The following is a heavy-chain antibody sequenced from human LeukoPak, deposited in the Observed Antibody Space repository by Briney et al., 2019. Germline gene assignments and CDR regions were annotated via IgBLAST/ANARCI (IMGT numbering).Heavy chain of an antibody. J-gene: IGHJ5*02. V-gene: IGHV3-7*02. CDR1: GFTFSTYW. CDR3: ARADIVVVVAAFDP. Sequence: AGSLRLSCAASGFTFSTYWMSWVRQAPGKGLEWVANISQDGSGKYYVDSVKGRFTITRDNAKNSLYLQMNSLRAEDTAVYYCARADIVVVVAAFDPWGQGTLVTVSS. CDR2: ISQDGSGK. D-gene: IGHD2-15*01.